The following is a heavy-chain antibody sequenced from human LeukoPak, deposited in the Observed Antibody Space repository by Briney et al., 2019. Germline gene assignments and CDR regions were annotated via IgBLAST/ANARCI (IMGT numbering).Heavy chain of an antibody. CDR3: ANGYYYGSGSYYNEAFDI. CDR1: GFTFTAYT. J-gene: IGHJ3*02. Sequence: GGSLRLSCAASGFTFTAYTINWVRQAPGKGLEWVVVISYDGSNKYYADSVKGRFTISRDNSKNTLYLQMNSLRAEDTAVYYCANGYYYGSGSYYNEAFDIWGQGTMVTVSS. CDR2: ISYDGSNK. V-gene: IGHV3-30*18. D-gene: IGHD3-10*01.